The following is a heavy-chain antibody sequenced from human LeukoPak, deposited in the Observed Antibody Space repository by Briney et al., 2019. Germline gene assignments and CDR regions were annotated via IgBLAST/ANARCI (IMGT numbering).Heavy chain of an antibody. CDR2: IIPIFGTA. CDR3: VEGLAGAVPTNTESYSGSYLDY. Sequence: GASVKVSCKASGGTFSSYAISWVRQAPGQGLEWMGGIIPIFGTANYAQKFQGRVTITADESTSTAYMELSSLRSEDTAVYYCVEGLAGAVPTNTESYSGSYLDYWGQGTLVTVSS. CDR1: GGTFSSYA. D-gene: IGHD1-26*01. V-gene: IGHV1-69*01. J-gene: IGHJ4*02.